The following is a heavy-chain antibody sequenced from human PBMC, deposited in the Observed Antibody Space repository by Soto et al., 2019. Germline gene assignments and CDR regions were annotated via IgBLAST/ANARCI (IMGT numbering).Heavy chain of an antibody. Sequence: QVQVVESGGGVVQPGRSLRLSCAASGFTLSTYAMHWVRQAPGKGLEWLAVISYDGSRTHYAGSMEGRFTISRDTSKNPLYLQMNSRRPEDTAVYFCGREQNSGYYRTAEYWGQGPLVTVSS. CDR1: GFTLSTYA. CDR2: ISYDGSRT. V-gene: IGHV3-30-3*01. D-gene: IGHD3-22*01. CDR3: GREQNSGYYRTAEY. J-gene: IGHJ4*02.